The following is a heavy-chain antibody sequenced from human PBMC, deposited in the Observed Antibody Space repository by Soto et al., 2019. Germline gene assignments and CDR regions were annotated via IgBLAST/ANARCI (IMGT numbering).Heavy chain of an antibody. CDR1: GEYISNGYY. Sequence: TSETLSLTCAVSGEYISNGYYWAWIRQPPGKWLEWIGSIFHSGSTYYNPSLKSRVTISVDTSKNQFSLKLTSVTAADTAVYYCARGAATVTPGWFDPWGQGIMVTVSS. J-gene: IGHJ5*02. CDR2: IFHSGST. D-gene: IGHD4-17*01. V-gene: IGHV4-38-2*01. CDR3: ARGAATVTPGWFDP.